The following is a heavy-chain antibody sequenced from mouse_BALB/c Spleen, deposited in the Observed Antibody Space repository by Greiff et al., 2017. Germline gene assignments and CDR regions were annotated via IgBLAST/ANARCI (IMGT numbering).Heavy chain of an antibody. CDR1: GFTFSSYT. J-gene: IGHJ3*01. Sequence: EVKLQESGGGLVQPGGSLKLSCAASGFTFSSYTMSWVRQTPENRLEWVAYISNGGGSTYYPDTVKGRFTISRDNAKNTLYLQMSSLKSEDTAMYYCARHGGYGGAYWGQGTLVTVSA. V-gene: IGHV5-12-2*01. CDR3: ARHGGYGGAY. CDR2: ISNGGGST. D-gene: IGHD2-14*01.